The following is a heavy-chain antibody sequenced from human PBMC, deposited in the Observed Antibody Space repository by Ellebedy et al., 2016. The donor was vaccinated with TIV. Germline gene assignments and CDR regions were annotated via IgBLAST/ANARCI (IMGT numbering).Heavy chain of an antibody. CDR1: GVSISIHY. CDR2: VYHTGST. D-gene: IGHD6-19*01. V-gene: IGHV4-59*11. CDR3: ARTGYSNGGDY. J-gene: IGHJ4*02. Sequence: MPSETLSLTCAVSGVSISIHYWSWIREPPGKGLEWIGHVYHTGSTSYNPSLKNRVTISIDTSKNQFSLNLTSVTAADAAVYYCARTGYSNGGDYWGQGTLVTVSS.